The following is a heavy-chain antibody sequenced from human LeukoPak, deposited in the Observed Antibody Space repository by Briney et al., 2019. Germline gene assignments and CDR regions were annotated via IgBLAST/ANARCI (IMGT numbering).Heavy chain of an antibody. V-gene: IGHV1-2*06. CDR2: INPNSGGT. CDR3: ARDPPRMKQQLVGDY. J-gene: IGHJ4*02. D-gene: IGHD6-13*01. Sequence: ASVKVSXKASGYTFTGYYMHWGRQAPGQGLEWMGRINPNSGGTNYAQKFQGRVTMTRDTSISTAYMELSRLRSDDTAVYYCARDPPRMKQQLVGDYWGQGTLVTVSS. CDR1: GYTFTGYY.